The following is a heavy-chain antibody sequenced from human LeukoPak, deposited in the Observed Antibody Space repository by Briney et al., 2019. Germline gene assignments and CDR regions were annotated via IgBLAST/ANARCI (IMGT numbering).Heavy chain of an antibody. CDR3: AREASVTTGFDP. D-gene: IGHD4-11*01. Sequence: GSLRLSCAASGFTFSSYWMSWVRQPPGKGLEWIGYIYYSGSTNYNPSLKSRVTISVDTSKNQFSLKLSSVTAADTAVYYCAREASVTTGFDPWGQGTLVTVSS. V-gene: IGHV4-59*01. CDR2: IYYSGST. J-gene: IGHJ5*02. CDR1: GFTFSSYW.